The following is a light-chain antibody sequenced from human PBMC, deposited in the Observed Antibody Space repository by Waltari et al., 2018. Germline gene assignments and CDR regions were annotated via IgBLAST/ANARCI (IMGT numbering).Light chain of an antibody. CDR3: SSYTSGNTWV. CDR2: DVR. CDR1: SSDVGAYNY. V-gene: IGLV2-14*03. Sequence: QSVLTQPDSVSGSSGQSLTISCTGTSSDVGAYNYVSWYQQHPGKDTKIVIYDVRKRPSGVSDLFSVSKSCNTASLTSSGLQAEDEADYYCSSYTSGNTWVFVGGTKLTVL. J-gene: IGLJ3*02.